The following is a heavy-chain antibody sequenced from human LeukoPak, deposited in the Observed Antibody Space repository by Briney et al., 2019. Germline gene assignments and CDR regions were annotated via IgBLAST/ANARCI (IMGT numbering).Heavy chain of an antibody. CDR3: VRDRSLVTAVSGSMNY. CDR1: GYAFTSYY. V-gene: IGHV1-46*01. CDR2: INPSGGST. D-gene: IGHD6-19*01. J-gene: IGHJ4*02. Sequence: ASVKVSCKASGYAFTSYYMHWVGRAPGQGLEWMGIINPSGGSTSYAQKFQGRVTMTRDTSTSTVYMELSSLRSEDTAVYYCVRDRSLVTAVSGSMNYWGQGTLVTVSS.